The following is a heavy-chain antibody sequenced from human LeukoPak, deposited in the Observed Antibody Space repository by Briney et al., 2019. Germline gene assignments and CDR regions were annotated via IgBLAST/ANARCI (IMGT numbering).Heavy chain of an antibody. V-gene: IGHV5-51*01. Sequence: GESLKISCKASGYIFTTYWIGWVRQMPGKGLEWMAIIHPGDSDPRYSPSFQGQVTISADKSISTAYLQWSSLKASDTAMYYCARGNNYDSSKIDYWGQGTLVTVSS. CDR1: GYIFTTYW. CDR3: ARGNNYDSSKIDY. CDR2: IHPGDSDP. D-gene: IGHD3-22*01. J-gene: IGHJ4*02.